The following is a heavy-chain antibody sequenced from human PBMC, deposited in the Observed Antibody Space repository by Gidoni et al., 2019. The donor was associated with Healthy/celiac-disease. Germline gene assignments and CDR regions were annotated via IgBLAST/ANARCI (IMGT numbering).Heavy chain of an antibody. Sequence: QVQLVESGGGVVQPGRSLSLSCAASGFPFRSYAMHWVRQAPGKGLEWVAVISYDGSNKYYADSVKGRFTISRDNSKNTLYLQMNSLRAEDTAVYYCARESSGWYTETFDYWGQGTLVTVSS. J-gene: IGHJ4*02. CDR1: GFPFRSYA. D-gene: IGHD6-19*01. CDR3: ARESSGWYTETFDY. V-gene: IGHV3-30-3*01. CDR2: ISYDGSNK.